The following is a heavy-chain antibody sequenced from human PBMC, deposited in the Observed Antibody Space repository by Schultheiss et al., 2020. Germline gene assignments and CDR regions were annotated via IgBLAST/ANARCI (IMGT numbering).Heavy chain of an antibody. CDR3: ARRDVMDV. CDR1: GFTISIYT. Sequence: GGSLRLSCAASGFTISIYTMNWVRQAPGKGLEWVSYISSSSSTIYYADSVKGRFIISRDNSKNSLYLQMNSLRDDDTAVYYCARRDVMDVWGRGATVTVSS. CDR2: ISSSSSTI. J-gene: IGHJ6*02. V-gene: IGHV3-48*02.